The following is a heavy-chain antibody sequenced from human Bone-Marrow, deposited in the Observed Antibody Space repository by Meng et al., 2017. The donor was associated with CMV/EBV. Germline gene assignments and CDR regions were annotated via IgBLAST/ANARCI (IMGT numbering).Heavy chain of an antibody. Sequence: GESLKISCTASGFTFGDYAMNWVRQAPGKGLEWVSYISSSGSTIYYADSVKGRFTISRDNSKNTLYLQMNSLRAEDTAVYYCARDPYSWVYATAYYYGMDVWGQGTTVTVSS. V-gene: IGHV3-48*01. CDR3: ARDPYSWVYATAYYYGMDV. CDR2: ISSSGSTI. CDR1: GFTFGDYA. D-gene: IGHD2-8*01. J-gene: IGHJ6*02.